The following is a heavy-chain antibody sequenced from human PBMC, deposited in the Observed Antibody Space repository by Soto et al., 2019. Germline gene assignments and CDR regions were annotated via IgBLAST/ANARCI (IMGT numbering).Heavy chain of an antibody. D-gene: IGHD5-18*01. CDR3: ARDFHFLRYSYGYDYYGMDV. J-gene: IGHJ6*02. V-gene: IGHV4-61*01. CDR2: IYYSGST. CDR1: GGSVSSGSYY. Sequence: PSETLSLTCTVSGGSVSSGSYYWSWIRQPPGKGLEWIGYIYYSGSTNYNPSLKSRVTISVDTSKNQFSLKLSSVTAADTAVYYCARDFHFLRYSYGYDYYGMDVWGQGTTVTVSS.